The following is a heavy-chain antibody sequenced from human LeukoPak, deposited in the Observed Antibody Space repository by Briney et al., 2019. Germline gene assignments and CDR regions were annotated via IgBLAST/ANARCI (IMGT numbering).Heavy chain of an antibody. CDR3: SRGRADGYSGYDFGDY. CDR1: GYTFSGYY. J-gene: IGHJ4*02. CDR2: INPNSGGT. V-gene: IGHV1-2*02. D-gene: IGHD5-12*01. Sequence: AAVKVSCKASGYTFSGYYMYWVRQAPGRGLEWMGWINPNSGGTKYAQKFQGRVTMTRDTSISTAYMELSRLRSDDTAVYYCSRGRADGYSGYDFGDYWGQGTLVTVSS.